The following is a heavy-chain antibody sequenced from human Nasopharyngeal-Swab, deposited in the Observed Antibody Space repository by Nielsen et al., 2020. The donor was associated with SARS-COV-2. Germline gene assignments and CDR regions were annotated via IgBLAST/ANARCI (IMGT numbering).Heavy chain of an antibody. CDR3: ARHRGLRSYYYGMDV. D-gene: IGHD4-17*01. Sequence: SETLSLTCTVSGGSISSSSYYWGWIRQPPGKGLEWIGSIYYSGNTYYNPSLKSRVTISVDTSKNQFSLKLSSVTAAETAVYYCARHRGLRSYYYGMDVWGQGTTVTVSS. J-gene: IGHJ6*02. CDR1: GGSISSSSYY. V-gene: IGHV4-39*01. CDR2: IYYSGNT.